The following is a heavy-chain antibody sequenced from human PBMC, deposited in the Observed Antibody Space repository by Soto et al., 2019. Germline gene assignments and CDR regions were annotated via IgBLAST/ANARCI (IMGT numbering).Heavy chain of an antibody. V-gene: IGHV4-59*08. CDR3: ARHRAFCSGKSCALGYYYYVDV. J-gene: IGHJ6*03. CDR2: IYYSGST. Sequence: QVQLQESGPGLVKPSETLSLTCTVSGGSISSYYWSWIRQPPGKGLEWIGYIYYSGSTTYNPSLKSRVTLPADTSKNQLSLNLSSVTAADTALYYCARHRAFCSGKSCALGYYYYVDVWGIGTTVTVSS. D-gene: IGHD2-2*01. CDR1: GGSISSYY.